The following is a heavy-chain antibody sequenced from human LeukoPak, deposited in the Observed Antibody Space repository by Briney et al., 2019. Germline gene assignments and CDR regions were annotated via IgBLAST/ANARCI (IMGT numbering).Heavy chain of an antibody. CDR1: GDSISSGAYY. Sequence: SETLSLTCTVSGDSISSGAYYWTWIRQPPGKGLEWIGYIYSSGITNYNPSLKSRVTMSVDTSKNQFSLNLSSVTAADTAVYYCARRIASAYALDSWGQGTLVTVSS. V-gene: IGHV4-61*08. J-gene: IGHJ4*02. D-gene: IGHD3-16*01. CDR2: IYSSGIT. CDR3: ARRIASAYALDS.